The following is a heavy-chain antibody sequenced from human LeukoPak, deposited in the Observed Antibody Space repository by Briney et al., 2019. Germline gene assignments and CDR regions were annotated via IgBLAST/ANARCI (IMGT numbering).Heavy chain of an antibody. CDR1: GFTFSNAW. Sequence: GGSLRLSCAASGFTFSNAWMNWVRQAPGKGLEWVGRIKSKTDGGTTDYAAPVKGRFTISRDDSKNTLYLQMNSLKTEDTAVYYCTVGRGYCGGVCYGYWGQGTLVTVSS. CDR3: TVGRGYCGGVCYGY. J-gene: IGHJ4*02. V-gene: IGHV3-15*01. D-gene: IGHD2-21*02. CDR2: IKSKTDGGTT.